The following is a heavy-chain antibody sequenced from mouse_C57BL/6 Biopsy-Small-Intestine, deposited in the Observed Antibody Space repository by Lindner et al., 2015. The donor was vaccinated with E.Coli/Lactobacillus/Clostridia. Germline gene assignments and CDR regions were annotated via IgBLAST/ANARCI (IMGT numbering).Heavy chain of an antibody. CDR1: GYAFSSSW. V-gene: IGHV1-82*01. Sequence: VQLQESGPELVKPGASVKISCKASGYAFSSSWMNWVKQRPGKGLEWIGRIYPGDGDTNYNGKFKGKATLTADKSSSTAYMQLSSLTSEDSAVYFCARDYGSSYDHWGQGTTLTVSS. CDR3: ARDYGSSYDH. J-gene: IGHJ2*01. D-gene: IGHD1-1*01. CDR2: IYPGDGDT.